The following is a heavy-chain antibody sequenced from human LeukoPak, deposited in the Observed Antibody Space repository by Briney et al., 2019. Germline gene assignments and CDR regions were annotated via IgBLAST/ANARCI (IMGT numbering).Heavy chain of an antibody. CDR3: AKYVDIVATISEYFDY. D-gene: IGHD5-12*01. V-gene: IGHV3-23*01. Sequence: GGSLRPSCAASGFTFKNYAMSWVRKAPGKGLEWVSASSGSGGSTYYADSVKGRFTVSRDNSKNTLYLQMNSLRAEDTAVYYCAKYVDIVATISEYFDYWGRGTLVTVSS. J-gene: IGHJ4*02. CDR2: SSGSGGST. CDR1: GFTFKNYA.